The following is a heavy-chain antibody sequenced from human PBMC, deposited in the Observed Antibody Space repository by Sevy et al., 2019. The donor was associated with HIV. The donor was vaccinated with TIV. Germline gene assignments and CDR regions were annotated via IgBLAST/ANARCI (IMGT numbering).Heavy chain of an antibody. Sequence: GGYLRLSCAASGFTFSAYRMYWVRQAPGKGLEWVSRIDHDGSNPMYADSVKGRFTGSIDTSKNTLYLQMTSLRGEDTAVYFCVRDRRSPDGFDIWGQGTMVTVSS. V-gene: IGHV3-74*03. CDR3: VRDRRSPDGFDI. CDR1: GFTFSAYR. CDR2: IDHDGSNP. J-gene: IGHJ3*02.